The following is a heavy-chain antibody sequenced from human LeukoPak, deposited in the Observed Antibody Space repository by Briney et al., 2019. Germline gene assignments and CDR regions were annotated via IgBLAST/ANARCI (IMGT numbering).Heavy chain of an antibody. CDR3: ARDVGATTYYYYGMDV. CDR1: GFTFSNYA. CDR2: ISYDGSNK. Sequence: GGSLRLSCAASGFTFSNYAMHWVRQAPGKGLEWVAVISYDGSNKNYADSVKGRFTISRDNSKNTLYLQMNSLRGEDTAVYYCARDVGATTYYYYGMDVWGQGTTVTVSS. D-gene: IGHD1-26*01. J-gene: IGHJ6*02. V-gene: IGHV3-30-3*01.